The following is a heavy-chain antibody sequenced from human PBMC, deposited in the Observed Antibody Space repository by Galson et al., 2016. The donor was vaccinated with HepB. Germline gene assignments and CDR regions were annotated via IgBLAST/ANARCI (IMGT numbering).Heavy chain of an antibody. CDR3: ARDSEVILPSAIGHQSLGLDV. D-gene: IGHD5/OR15-5a*01. Sequence: SVKVSCKASGYSFSTYGISWVRQAPGQGLEWVGWISGYSGQTKYAQKVQGRVTMTTDTSTTTAFLELRSLRSDDAAVYYCARDSEVILPSAIGHQSLGLDVWGQGTTVIVSS. CDR1: GYSFSTYG. V-gene: IGHV1-18*01. J-gene: IGHJ6*02. CDR2: ISGYSGQT.